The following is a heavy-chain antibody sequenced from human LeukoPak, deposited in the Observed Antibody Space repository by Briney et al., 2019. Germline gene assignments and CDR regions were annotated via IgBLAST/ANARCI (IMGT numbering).Heavy chain of an antibody. V-gene: IGHV3-30*04. CDR1: GFTFRSYA. CDR2: ISYDGSNK. D-gene: IGHD6-13*01. CDR3: ARPTTGSSWSNPYYYYGMDV. Sequence: GGSLRLSCAASGFTFRSYAMHWVRQAPGKGLEWVAVISYDGSNKYYADSVKGRFTISRDNSKNTLYLQMNSLRAEDTAVYYCARPTTGSSWSNPYYYYGMDVWGKGTTVTVSS. J-gene: IGHJ6*04.